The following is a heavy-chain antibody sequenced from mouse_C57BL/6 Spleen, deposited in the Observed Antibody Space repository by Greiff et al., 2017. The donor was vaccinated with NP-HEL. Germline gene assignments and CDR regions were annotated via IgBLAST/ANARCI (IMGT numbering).Heavy chain of an antibody. CDR3: SGWGIEGFAY. Sequence: VQLQQSGAELVRPGTSVKVSCKASGYAFTNYLIEWVKQRPGQGLEWIGVINPGSGGTNYNEKFKGKATLTADKSSSTAYMQLSSLTSEDSAVYFWSGWGIEGFAYWGQGTLVTVSA. CDR2: INPGSGGT. D-gene: IGHD2-12*01. CDR1: GYAFTNYL. J-gene: IGHJ3*01. V-gene: IGHV1-54*01.